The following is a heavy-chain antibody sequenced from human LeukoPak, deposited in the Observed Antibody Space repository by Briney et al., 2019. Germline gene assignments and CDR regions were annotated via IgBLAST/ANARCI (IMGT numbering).Heavy chain of an antibody. D-gene: IGHD4/OR15-4a*01. CDR2: ARNKAHGYTT. J-gene: IGHJ3*02. Sequence: GGSLRLSCVGSGFSFSDDHMDWVRQAPGKGLEWVGHARNKAHGYTTRYAVSVEGRFTISRDDSKNSVYLQMDSLQTEDTALYHCVRAPYFGAVGTSFDAFDTWGEGAMVTVSS. CDR3: VRAPYFGAVGTSFDAFDT. V-gene: IGHV3-72*01. CDR1: GFSFSDDH.